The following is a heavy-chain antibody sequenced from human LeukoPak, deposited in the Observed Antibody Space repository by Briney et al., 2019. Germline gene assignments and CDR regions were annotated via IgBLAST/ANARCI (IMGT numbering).Heavy chain of an antibody. Sequence: SETLSLTCTVSGASMKNYYWNWIRRTPGKGLEWIGNIYYSGNTNYHPSLKSRVTISLDTSKSQFSLRLGSVTAADTAVYYCATQWLAREIVIWGQGNMVTVSS. CDR3: ATQWLAREIVI. CDR2: IYYSGNT. J-gene: IGHJ4*02. V-gene: IGHV4-59*08. CDR1: GASMKNYY. D-gene: IGHD6-19*01.